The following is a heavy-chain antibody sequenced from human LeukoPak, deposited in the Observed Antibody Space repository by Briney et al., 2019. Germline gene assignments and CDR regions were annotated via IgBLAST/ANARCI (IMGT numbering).Heavy chain of an antibody. CDR1: GGSISSYY. V-gene: IGHV4-59*01. CDR2: IYYSGST. Sequence: PSETLSLTCTVSGGSISSYYWSWIRQPPGKGLEWIGYIYYSGSTNYNPSLKSRVTISVDTSKNQFSLKLSSVTAADTAVYYCASLGADHYWGQGTLDTVSS. CDR3: ASLGADHY. J-gene: IGHJ4*02. D-gene: IGHD1-26*01.